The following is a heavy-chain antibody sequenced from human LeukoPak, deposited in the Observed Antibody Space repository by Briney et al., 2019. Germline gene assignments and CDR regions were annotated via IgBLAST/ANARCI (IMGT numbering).Heavy chain of an antibody. J-gene: IGHJ6*02. V-gene: IGHV3-13*01. CDR3: ARSYSYGLRGSYYYYYGMDV. Sequence: GGSLRLSCAASGFTFSSYDMHWVRQATGKGLEWVSAIGTAGDTYYPGSVKGRFTISRENAKNSLYLQMNSLRAGDTAVYYCARSYSYGLRGSYYYYYGMDVWGQGTTVTVSS. D-gene: IGHD5-18*01. CDR2: IGTAGDT. CDR1: GFTFSSYD.